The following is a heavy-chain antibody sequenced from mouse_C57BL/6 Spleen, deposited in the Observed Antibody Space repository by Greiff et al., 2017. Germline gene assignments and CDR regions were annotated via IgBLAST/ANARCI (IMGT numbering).Heavy chain of an antibody. CDR1: GYTFTSYW. CDR2: IDPSDSYT. CDR3: ARDYGDYYDLDD. D-gene: IGHD2-4*01. J-gene: IGHJ4*01. V-gene: IGHV1-50*01. Sequence: QVQLQQPGAELVKPGASVKLSCKASGYTFTSYWMQWVKQRPGQGLEWIGEIDPSDSYTNYNQKFKGKATLTVDTSSSTAYMQLSSLTSEDSAVYYCARDYGDYYDLDDWGQGTSVTVSS.